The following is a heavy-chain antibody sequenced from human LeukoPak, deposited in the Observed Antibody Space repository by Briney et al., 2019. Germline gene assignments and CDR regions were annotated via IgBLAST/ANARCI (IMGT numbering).Heavy chain of an antibody. J-gene: IGHJ4*02. CDR1: GFTLSSYS. CDR3: ARGPSGYHNT. CDR2: ISSSSSYI. Sequence: GGSLRLSCAASGFTLSSYSMNWVRQAPGKGLEWVSSISSSSSYIYYADSVKGRFTISRDNAKNSLYLQMNSLRAEDTAVYYCARGPSGYHNTGGQGTLVTVSS. D-gene: IGHD5-12*01. V-gene: IGHV3-21*01.